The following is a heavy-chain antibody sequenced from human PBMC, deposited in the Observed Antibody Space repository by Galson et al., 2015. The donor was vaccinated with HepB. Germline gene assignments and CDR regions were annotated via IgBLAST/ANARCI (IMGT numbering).Heavy chain of an antibody. CDR2: ISYDGSNK. CDR3: AKMATISSPGPFDY. CDR1: GFTFSSYG. J-gene: IGHJ4*02. D-gene: IGHD5-24*01. Sequence: SLRLSCAASGFTFSSYGMHWVRQAPGKGLEWVAVISYDGSNKYYADSVKGRFTISRDNSKNTLYLQMNSLRAEDTAVYYCAKMATISSPGPFDYWGQGTLVTVSS. V-gene: IGHV3-30*18.